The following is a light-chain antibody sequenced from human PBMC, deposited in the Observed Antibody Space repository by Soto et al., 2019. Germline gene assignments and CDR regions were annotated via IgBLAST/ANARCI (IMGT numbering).Light chain of an antibody. CDR3: QQYHTWPIT. V-gene: IGKV3-15*01. Sequence: EIVMTQSPATLSVSPGERATLSCRASQSISSNLVWYQQKAGQAPRLLIYGASTRATGIPARLSGSGSGTEFTLTISSLQSEDCAIYYCQQYHTWPITFGGGTKVDIK. J-gene: IGKJ4*01. CDR2: GAS. CDR1: QSISSN.